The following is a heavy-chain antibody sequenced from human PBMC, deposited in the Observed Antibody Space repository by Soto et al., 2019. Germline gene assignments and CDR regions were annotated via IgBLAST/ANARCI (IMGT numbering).Heavy chain of an antibody. D-gene: IGHD2-21*01. CDR2: ISAFNGYT. V-gene: IGHV1-18*01. CDR3: ARGRGVVIPAGTPDAFDV. CDR1: GYTFNKYG. Sequence: GASVKVSCKASGYTFNKYGFNWVRQAPGQGLEWMGRISAFNGYTNFAQKFQGRVTLTTDTSTNTAYMELSSLRSDDTAIYYCARGRGVVIPAGTPDAFDVWGQGTMVTVSS. J-gene: IGHJ3*01.